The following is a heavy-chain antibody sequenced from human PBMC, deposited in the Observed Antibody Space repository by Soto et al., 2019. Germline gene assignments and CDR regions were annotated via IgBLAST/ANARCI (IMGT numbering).Heavy chain of an antibody. CDR3: ARERVMAGFWSGYYDN. V-gene: IGHV3-66*01. CDR1: GITVSNNY. CDR2: IYSSGST. D-gene: IGHD3-3*01. Sequence: PGGSLRLSCAASGITVSNNYMNWVRRAPGKGLEWVSVIYSSGSTYYADSVKGRFTISRDNPTNTLYLQMNSLRAEDTAVYYCARERVMAGFWSGYYDNWGQGTLVTVSS. J-gene: IGHJ4*02.